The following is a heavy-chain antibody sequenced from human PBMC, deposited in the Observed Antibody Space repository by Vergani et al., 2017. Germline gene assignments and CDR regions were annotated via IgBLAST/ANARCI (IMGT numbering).Heavy chain of an antibody. V-gene: IGHV5-51*01. CDR2: IHPADSDT. Sequence: EVQLVQSGAEVKKPGESLKISCQISGYSFTNYWIGWVRQMPGKGLEWMGIIHPADSDTRYSPSFQGQVTISVDKSISTAYLQRSSLRASDSAMYYCARLDGRDSSGSKYFDYWGQGTLGTVSS. D-gene: IGHD3-22*01. J-gene: IGHJ4*02. CDR1: GYSFTNYW. CDR3: ARLDGRDSSGSKYFDY.